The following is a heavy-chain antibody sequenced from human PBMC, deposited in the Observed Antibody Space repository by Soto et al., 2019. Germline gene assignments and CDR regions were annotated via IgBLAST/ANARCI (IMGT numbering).Heavy chain of an antibody. CDR3: VRGIPFQYSNYWRHWFFDL. Sequence: VQLVESGGGVVQPGMSLRLSCAASGFVYSTYAMHWVRLSPGKGLEWVALIWNDGSKKYYMDSVKGRFTISRDNSQNTLNLQMDGLADEDTAVYFCVRGIPFQYSNYWRHWFFDLWGRGTQVTVSS. J-gene: IGHJ2*01. V-gene: IGHV3-33*01. D-gene: IGHD4-4*01. CDR1: GFVYSTYA. CDR2: IWNDGSKK.